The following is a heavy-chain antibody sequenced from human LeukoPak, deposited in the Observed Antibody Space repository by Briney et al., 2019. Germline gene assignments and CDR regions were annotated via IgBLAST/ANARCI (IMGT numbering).Heavy chain of an antibody. CDR1: GFTFSNHA. CDR3: ARDLREYREYVAYFDS. CDR2: IFDDGSHK. J-gene: IGHJ4*02. V-gene: IGHV3-30-3*01. Sequence: GGSLRLSCTASGFTFSNHAMHWVRQAPGKGLEWVAVIFDDGSHKYFADSVKGRFTISRDNSEHTLSLQMNSLRTEDTAVYYCARDLREYREYVAYFDSWGQGTLVTVSS. D-gene: IGHD3-16*01.